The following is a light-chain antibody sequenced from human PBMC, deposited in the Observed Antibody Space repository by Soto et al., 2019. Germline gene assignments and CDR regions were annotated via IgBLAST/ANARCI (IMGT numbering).Light chain of an antibody. CDR2: GAS. Sequence: IVMTQSPATLSVSLGERATLSCRASQSISINLAWYQQKPGQTPRLLIYGASTRATGIPARFSDSGSETDFNLTITSLQSEDFAVYYCQHHYDRVKTFGQGTKLEI. J-gene: IGKJ2*01. CDR3: QHHYDRVKT. CDR1: QSISIN. V-gene: IGKV3-15*01.